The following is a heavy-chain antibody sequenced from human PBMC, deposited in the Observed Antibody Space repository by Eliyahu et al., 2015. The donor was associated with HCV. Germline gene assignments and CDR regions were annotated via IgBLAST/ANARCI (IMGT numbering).Heavy chain of an antibody. Sequence: PGRSLRLSCVASGFSFDDYAIHWVRQAPGKGLEWVSGITWNSDTLTYADSVKGRFTISRDNAKNSLYLQMSSLRAEDTAFYYCAKDYVRRGFPYYGNWYFDLWGRGTLVTVSS. CDR2: ITWNSDTL. CDR3: AKDYVRRGFPYYGNWYFDL. D-gene: IGHD3-22*01. J-gene: IGHJ2*01. CDR1: GFSFDDYA. V-gene: IGHV3-9*01.